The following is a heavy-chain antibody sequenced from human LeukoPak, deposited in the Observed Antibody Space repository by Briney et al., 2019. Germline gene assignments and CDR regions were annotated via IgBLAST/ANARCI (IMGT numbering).Heavy chain of an antibody. V-gene: IGHV3-30-3*01. CDR1: GFTFSSYA. CDR3: ARESGYWPYFDC. Sequence: GGSLRLSCAASGFTFSSYAMRWVRQAPGKGLEWVAVISYDGSNKYYADSVKGRFTISRDNSKNTLYLQMNSLRAEDTAVYYCARESGYWPYFDCWGQGTLVTVSS. D-gene: IGHD2-8*02. CDR2: ISYDGSNK. J-gene: IGHJ4*02.